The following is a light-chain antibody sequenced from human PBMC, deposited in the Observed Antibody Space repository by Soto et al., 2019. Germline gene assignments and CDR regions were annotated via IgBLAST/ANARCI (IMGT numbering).Light chain of an antibody. Sequence: EIVMTQSPATLSVSPGERATLSCRASQSVSSNLAWYQQKPGQAPRLLIYGASTRATGIPARFSGSGSGTEFTLTISSLQSEDLAVYYCQQYNNWPPWTFGQGTKLEIK. J-gene: IGKJ2*02. V-gene: IGKV3-15*01. CDR2: GAS. CDR3: QQYNNWPPWT. CDR1: QSVSSN.